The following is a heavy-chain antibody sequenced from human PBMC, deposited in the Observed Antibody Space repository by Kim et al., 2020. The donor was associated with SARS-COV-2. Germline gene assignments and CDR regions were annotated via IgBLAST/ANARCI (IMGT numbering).Heavy chain of an antibody. V-gene: IGHV6-1*01. D-gene: IGHD6-19*01. J-gene: IGHJ5*02. Sequence: SQTLSLTCAISGDSVSSNSAAWNWIRQSPSRGLEWLGRTYYRSKWYNDYAVSVKSRITINPDTSKNQFSLQLNSVTPEDTAVYYCARALSEQWLDPHNWFDPWGQGTLVTVSS. CDR1: GDSVSSNSAA. CDR2: TYYRSKWYN. CDR3: ARALSEQWLDPHNWFDP.